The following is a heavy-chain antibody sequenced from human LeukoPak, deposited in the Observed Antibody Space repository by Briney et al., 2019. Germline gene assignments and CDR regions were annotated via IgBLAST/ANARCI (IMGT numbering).Heavy chain of an antibody. Sequence: GGSLRLSCAASRCPFIDYSMNWVRQAPGKGLEWISYIGISSGNTKYADSVKGRFTISRDYAKNSLYLQMNSLRVEDTAVYFCARDHNYAFDNWGQGTLVTVSS. V-gene: IGHV3-11*06. CDR1: RCPFIDYS. J-gene: IGHJ4*02. D-gene: IGHD1-1*01. CDR3: ARDHNYAFDN. CDR2: IGISSGNT.